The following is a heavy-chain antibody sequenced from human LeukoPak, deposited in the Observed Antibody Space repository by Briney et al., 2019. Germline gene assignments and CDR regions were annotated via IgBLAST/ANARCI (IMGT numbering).Heavy chain of an antibody. CDR3: ARDTDYYGSGSPPDY. D-gene: IGHD3-10*01. V-gene: IGHV3-33*08. J-gene: IGHJ4*02. Sequence: GGSLRLSCAASGFTFSSYWMSWVRQAPGKGLEWVAVIWYDGSNKYYADSVKGRFTISRDNSKNTLYLQMNSLRAEDTAVYYCARDTDYYGSGSPPDYWGQGTLVTVSS. CDR2: IWYDGSNK. CDR1: GFTFSSYW.